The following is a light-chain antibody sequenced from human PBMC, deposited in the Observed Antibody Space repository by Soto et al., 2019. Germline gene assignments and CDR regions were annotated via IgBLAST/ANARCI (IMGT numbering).Light chain of an antibody. CDR3: SSYTSSSTPLV. Sequence: QLVLTQPASVSGSPGKSITISCTGTSSDVGGYNYVSWYQQHPGKAPKLMIYDVSNRPSGVSNRFSGSKSGNTASLTISGLQAEDEADYYCSSYTSSSTPLVFGTGTKVTVL. CDR1: SSDVGGYNY. J-gene: IGLJ1*01. CDR2: DVS. V-gene: IGLV2-14*01.